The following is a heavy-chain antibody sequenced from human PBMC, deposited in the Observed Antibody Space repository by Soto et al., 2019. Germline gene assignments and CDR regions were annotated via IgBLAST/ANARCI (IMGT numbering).Heavy chain of an antibody. CDR3: TRANWDSEY. Sequence: QVQLQESGPGLVKPSETLSLTCSVSGGSISNHYWNWIRQPPGKGLAWIGYIYYNGNTNYNPSLKSRVTMSVDTSRNQISLKLTTVTAADTAVYYCTRANWDSEYWGQGTLVTVSS. D-gene: IGHD7-27*01. CDR1: GGSISNHY. J-gene: IGHJ4*02. V-gene: IGHV4-59*11. CDR2: IYYNGNT.